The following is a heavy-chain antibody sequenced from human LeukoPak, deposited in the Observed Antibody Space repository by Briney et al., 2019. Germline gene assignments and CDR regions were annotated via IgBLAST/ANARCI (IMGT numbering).Heavy chain of an antibody. CDR1: GFTFSSYA. D-gene: IGHD1-26*01. Sequence: GGSLRLSRAASGFTFSSYAMHWVRQAPGKGLEWVAVISYDGSNKYYADSVKGRFTISRDNSKNTLYLQMNSLRAEDTAVYYCTGATDFDYWGQGTLVTVSS. V-gene: IGHV3-30-3*01. J-gene: IGHJ4*02. CDR2: ISYDGSNK. CDR3: TGATDFDY.